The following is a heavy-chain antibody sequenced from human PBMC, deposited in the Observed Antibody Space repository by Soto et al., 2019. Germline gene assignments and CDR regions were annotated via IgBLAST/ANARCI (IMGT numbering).Heavy chain of an antibody. Sequence: GGSLRLSCAASGFTFSSYAMSWVRQAPGKGLEWVSAISGSGGSTYYADSVKGRFTISRDNSKNTLYLQMNSLRAEDTAVYYCAKDTHGWFGELFSAFDLWGQGTMVTVSS. CDR3: AKDTHGWFGELFSAFDL. CDR1: GFTFSSYA. J-gene: IGHJ3*01. D-gene: IGHD3-10*01. V-gene: IGHV3-23*01. CDR2: ISGSGGST.